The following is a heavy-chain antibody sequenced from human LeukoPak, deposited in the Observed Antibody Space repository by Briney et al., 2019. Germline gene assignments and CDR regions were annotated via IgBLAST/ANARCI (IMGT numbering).Heavy chain of an antibody. D-gene: IGHD3-22*01. J-gene: IGHJ4*02. V-gene: IGHV3-21*01. CDR3: ARHVVAVGFDY. CDR2: ITSSSSYI. CDR1: GFTFSTYT. Sequence: GGSLRLSCAASGFTFSTYTMNWVRQAPGKGLEWVSSITSSSSYIYYADSVKGRFAISRDNAKNSLFLQMNSLRVEDTAVYYCARHVVAVGFDYWGQGTLVTVSS.